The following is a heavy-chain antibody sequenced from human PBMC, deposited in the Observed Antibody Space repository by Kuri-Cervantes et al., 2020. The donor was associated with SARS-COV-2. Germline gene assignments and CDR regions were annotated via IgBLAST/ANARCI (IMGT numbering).Heavy chain of an antibody. CDR3: AGGFAMVRSMDV. V-gene: IGHV3-9*01. D-gene: IGHD3-10*01. Sequence: GGSLRLSCAGSGFKFVDYAMHWVRQVPGKGLEWVAGIHWNSARMVYAGSVKGRFTISRDNAKNSLYLQMSNLRPEDTAVYYCAGGFAMVRSMDVWGQGTTVTVSS. CDR1: GFKFVDYA. J-gene: IGHJ6*02. CDR2: IHWNSARM.